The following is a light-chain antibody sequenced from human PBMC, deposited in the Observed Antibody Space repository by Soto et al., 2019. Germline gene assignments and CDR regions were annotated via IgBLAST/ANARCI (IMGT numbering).Light chain of an antibody. Sequence: EIVLTQSPGTLSLSPGERATLSCRASQSVSSRLAWYQQKPGQAPRLLISGASSRATGIPDRFSGSGSGTEFTLTISSLQPDDFATYYCQHYNSYSEAFGQGTKVDIK. J-gene: IGKJ1*01. CDR1: QSVSSR. CDR3: QHYNSYSEA. V-gene: IGKV3-20*01. CDR2: GAS.